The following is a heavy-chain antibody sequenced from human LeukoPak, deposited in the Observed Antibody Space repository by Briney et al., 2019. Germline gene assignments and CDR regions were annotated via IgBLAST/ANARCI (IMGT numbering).Heavy chain of an antibody. J-gene: IGHJ4*02. CDR1: GFTFSSYA. CDR2: ISFDGSNT. V-gene: IGHV3-30-3*01. Sequence: GGSLRLSCAATGFTFSSYAMHWVRQAPGKGLASVAVISFDGSNTYYADSVKGRFTISRDNSKNTLYLQMNSLRAEDSAVYYSARESSGYYLDSWGPGTLVTASS. CDR3: ARESSGYYLDS. D-gene: IGHD3-22*01.